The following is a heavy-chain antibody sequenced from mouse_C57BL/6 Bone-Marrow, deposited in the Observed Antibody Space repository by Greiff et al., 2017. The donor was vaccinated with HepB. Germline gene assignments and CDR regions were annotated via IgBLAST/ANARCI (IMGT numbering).Heavy chain of an antibody. V-gene: IGHV1-18*01. CDR2: INPNNGGT. CDR1: GYTFTDYN. D-gene: IGHD1-1*01. J-gene: IGHJ4*01. Sequence: EVQLQQSGPELVKPGASVKIPCKASGYTFTDYNMDWVKQSHGKSLEWIGDINPNNGGTIYNQKFKGKATLTVDKSSSTAYMELRSLTSEDTAVYYCARPLYYYGSRDYAMDYWGQGTSVTVSS. CDR3: ARPLYYYGSRDYAMDY.